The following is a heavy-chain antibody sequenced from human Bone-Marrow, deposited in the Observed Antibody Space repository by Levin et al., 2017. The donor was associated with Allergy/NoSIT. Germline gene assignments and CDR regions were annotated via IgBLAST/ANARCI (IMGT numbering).Heavy chain of an antibody. V-gene: IGHV1-2*02. CDR1: GYTFTDDY. D-gene: IGHD2-15*01. CDR3: ARVHCYGGSCYSGWFDP. J-gene: IGHJ5*02. CDR2: INPKSGGT. Sequence: ASVKVSCKASGYTFTDDYMHWVRQTPGQGLEWMGWINPKSGGTNYAQKFQGRVTMTRDTSISTVYMELSRLRSDDTAVYYCARVHCYGGSCYSGWFDPWGQGTLVIVSS.